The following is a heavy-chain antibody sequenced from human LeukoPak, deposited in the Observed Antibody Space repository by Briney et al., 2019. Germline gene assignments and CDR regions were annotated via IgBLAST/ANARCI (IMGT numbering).Heavy chain of an antibody. J-gene: IGHJ4*02. D-gene: IGHD6-13*01. Sequence: SETLSLTCTGSGGSISSSYWSWIRQPPGKGLEWIGYIYDSGSTNYNPCIESRVTMSVDTTNTKFSLNLSSVTAADTAVDYCARGPYSSRYDYWGQGNVVPVSS. CDR1: GGSISSSY. V-gene: IGHV4-59*01. CDR3: ARGPYSSRYDY. CDR2: IYDSGST.